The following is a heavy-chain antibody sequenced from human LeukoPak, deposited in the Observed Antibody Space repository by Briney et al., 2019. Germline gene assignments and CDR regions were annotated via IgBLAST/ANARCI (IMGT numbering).Heavy chain of an antibody. CDR2: IYYSGST. J-gene: IGHJ4*02. Sequence: SQTLSLTCTVSGGSISSGDYYWSWIRQPPGKGLERIGYIYYSGSTYYNPSLKSRVTISVDTSKNQFSLKLSSVTAADTAVYYCARIFRLGYCSGGSCPYYFDYWGQGTLVTVSS. V-gene: IGHV4-30-4*08. CDR3: ARIFRLGYCSGGSCPYYFDY. D-gene: IGHD2-15*01. CDR1: GGSISSGDYY.